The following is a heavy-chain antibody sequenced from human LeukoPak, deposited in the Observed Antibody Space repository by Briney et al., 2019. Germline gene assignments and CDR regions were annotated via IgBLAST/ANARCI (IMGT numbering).Heavy chain of an antibody. Sequence: SETLSLTCTVSGGSIDSGSYYWGWIRQPPGKGLEWIGSIYYSGSTYYNPSLKSRVTISVDTSKNQFSLKLSSVTAADTAVYYCARGVEGYYDFWSGPKDGMYYYYMDVWGKGTTVTVSS. D-gene: IGHD3-3*01. CDR3: ARGVEGYYDFWSGPKDGMYYYYMDV. V-gene: IGHV4-39*01. CDR2: IYYSGST. CDR1: GGSIDSGSYY. J-gene: IGHJ6*03.